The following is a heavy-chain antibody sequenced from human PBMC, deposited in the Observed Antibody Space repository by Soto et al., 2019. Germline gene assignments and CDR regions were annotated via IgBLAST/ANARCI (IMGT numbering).Heavy chain of an antibody. Sequence: QVQLQESGPGLVKPSQTLSLTCTVSGGSISSGGYYWSWIRQHPRKGLEWIGYIYYSGSTYYNPSLKGRVTISVDTSKNLFSLTLSSVTAAETAVYYCARAGIRRGENWYFDLWGRGTLVTVSS. CDR2: IYYSGST. V-gene: IGHV4-31*03. J-gene: IGHJ2*01. D-gene: IGHD6-13*01. CDR1: GGSISSGGYY. CDR3: ARAGIRRGENWYFDL.